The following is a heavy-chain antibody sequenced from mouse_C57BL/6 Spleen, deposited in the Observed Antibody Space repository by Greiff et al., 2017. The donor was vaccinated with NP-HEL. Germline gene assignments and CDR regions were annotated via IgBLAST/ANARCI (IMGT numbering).Heavy chain of an antibody. CDR3: ARRLRRNAMYY. D-gene: IGHD2-4*01. CDR1: GYTFTDYN. V-gene: IGHV1-18*01. CDR2: INPNNGGT. Sequence: EVQLQQSGPELVKPGASVKIPCKASGYTFTDYNMDWVKQSHGKSLEWIGDINPNNGGTIYNQKFKGKATLTVDKSSSTAYMERRSLTAEDTGVYYCARRLRRNAMYYWSQGASVTDAS. J-gene: IGHJ4*01.